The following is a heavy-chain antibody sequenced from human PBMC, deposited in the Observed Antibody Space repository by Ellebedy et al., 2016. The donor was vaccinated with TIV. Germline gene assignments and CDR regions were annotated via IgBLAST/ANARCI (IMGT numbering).Heavy chain of an antibody. CDR1: GYTFTSFG. CDR2: SSAYNGQT. Sequence: AASVKVSCKASGYTFTSFGISWVRQAPGQGLEWMGWSSAYNGQTKYAQRLQGRVTMTTDTSTRTAYMELGSLRSDDTAVYYCARDLGIYAMTGIFWDYWGQGTLVTVSS. V-gene: IGHV1-18*01. D-gene: IGHD3-9*01. CDR3: ARDLGIYAMTGIFWDY. J-gene: IGHJ4*02.